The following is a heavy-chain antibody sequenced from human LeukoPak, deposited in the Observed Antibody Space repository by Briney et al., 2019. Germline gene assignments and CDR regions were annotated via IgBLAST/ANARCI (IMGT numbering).Heavy chain of an antibody. D-gene: IGHD2-2*01. CDR2: IYTSGST. V-gene: IGHV4-4*07. CDR3: ARDRLHQPLVFNVPAAIFSYYYMDV. Sequence: SETLSLTCTVSGGSISSYYWSWIRQPAGKGLEWIGRIYTSGSTNYNASLKSRVTMSVDTSKNQFSLKLSSVTAADTAVYYCARDRLHQPLVFNVPAAIFSYYYMDVWGKGTTVTVSS. CDR1: GGSISSYY. J-gene: IGHJ6*03.